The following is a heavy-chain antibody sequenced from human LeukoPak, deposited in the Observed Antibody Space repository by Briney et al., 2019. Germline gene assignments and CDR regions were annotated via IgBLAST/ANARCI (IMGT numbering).Heavy chain of an antibody. J-gene: IGHJ6*02. CDR1: GGTFSSYA. D-gene: IGHD4-17*01. CDR2: IIPILGIA. Sequence: SAKVSCTASGGTFSSYAISWVRQTPGQGLEWMGRIIPILGIANYAQPFQGRVTITADQSTSTAYMGLSSLRPEDTAVYYCARAPGSTVPMDVWGQGTTVAVSS. CDR3: ARAPGSTVPMDV. V-gene: IGHV1-69*04.